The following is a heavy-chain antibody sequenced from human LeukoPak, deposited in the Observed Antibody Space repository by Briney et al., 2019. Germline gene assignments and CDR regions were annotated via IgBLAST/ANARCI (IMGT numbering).Heavy chain of an antibody. V-gene: IGHV3-74*01. D-gene: IGHD4-23*01. J-gene: IGHJ4*02. CDR3: AKGGTTVVDY. CDR1: GLTISSYW. Sequence: AGGSLRLSCAASGLTISSYWMHWVRQAPGKGLVWASRINSDGNSITYADSVKGRFTISRDNAKNTLYLQMNSLRAEDTAVYYCAKGGTTVVDYWGQGTLVTVSS. CDR2: INSDGNSI.